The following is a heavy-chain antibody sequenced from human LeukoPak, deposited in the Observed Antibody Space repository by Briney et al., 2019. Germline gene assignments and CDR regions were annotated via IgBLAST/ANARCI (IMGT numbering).Heavy chain of an antibody. Sequence: GGSLRLSCAASGFTFSSYSMNWVRQAPGKGLEWVSSISSSSSYIYYADSVKGRFTISRDNAKNSLYLQMNSLRAEDTAVYYCAKKGGTSGSTDYFDYWGQGTLVTVSS. D-gene: IGHD5-12*01. CDR1: GFTFSSYS. V-gene: IGHV3-21*01. CDR3: AKKGGTSGSTDYFDY. J-gene: IGHJ4*02. CDR2: ISSSSSYI.